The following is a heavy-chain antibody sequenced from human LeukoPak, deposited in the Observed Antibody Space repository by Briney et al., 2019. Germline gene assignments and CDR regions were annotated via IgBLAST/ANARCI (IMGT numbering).Heavy chain of an antibody. D-gene: IGHD3-10*01. CDR3: ARDPAPFGELPWY. Sequence: GGSLRLSCAASGFTFSSYAMSWVRQAPGKGLEWVSAISGSGGTTYNADSVKGRFTISRDNSKSTLYLQMNSLRAEDTAVYYCARDPAPFGELPWYWGQGTPVTVSS. CDR2: ISGSGGTT. V-gene: IGHV3-23*01. J-gene: IGHJ4*02. CDR1: GFTFSSYA.